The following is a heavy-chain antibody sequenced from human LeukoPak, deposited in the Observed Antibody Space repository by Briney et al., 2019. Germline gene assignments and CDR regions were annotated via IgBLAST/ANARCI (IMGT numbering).Heavy chain of an antibody. D-gene: IGHD3-10*01. CDR1: GGSISTYY. V-gene: IGHV4-39*01. J-gene: IGHJ6*02. CDR2: IYYSGST. Sequence: SETLSLTCTVSGGSISTYYWGWIRQPPGKGLEWIGSIYYSGSTYYNPSLKSRVTISVDTSKNQFSLKLSSVTAADTAVYYCARRLVRDTYYYYYGMDVWGQGTTVTVSS. CDR3: ARRLVRDTYYYYYGMDV.